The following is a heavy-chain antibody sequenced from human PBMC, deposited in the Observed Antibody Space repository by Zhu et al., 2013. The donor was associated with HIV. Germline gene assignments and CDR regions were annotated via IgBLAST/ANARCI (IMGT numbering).Heavy chain of an antibody. V-gene: IGHV4-59*01. J-gene: IGHJ3*02. CDR1: GGSISSYY. CDR3: ARVGTIAVAVGLSAFDI. Sequence: QVQLQESGPGLVKPSETLSLTCTVSGGSISSYYWSWIRQPPGKGLEWIGYIYCSGSTNYNPSLKSRVTISVDTSKNQFSLKLSSVTAADTAVYYCARVGTIAVAVGLSAFDIWGQGTMVTVSS. D-gene: IGHD6-19*01. CDR2: IYCSGST.